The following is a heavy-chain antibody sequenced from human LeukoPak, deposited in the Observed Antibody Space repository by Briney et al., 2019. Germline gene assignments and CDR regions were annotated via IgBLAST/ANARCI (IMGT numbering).Heavy chain of an antibody. J-gene: IGHJ6*03. Sequence: KPSETLSLTCTVSGGSISSSSYYWGWIRQPPGKGLEWIGSIYYSGSTYYNPSLKSRVTISVDTSKNQFSLKLSSVTAADTAVYYCARVVPAAIPSIDYYYYMDVWGKGTTVTVSS. CDR1: GGSISSSSYY. CDR2: IYYSGST. D-gene: IGHD2-2*01. V-gene: IGHV4-39*07. CDR3: ARVVPAAIPSIDYYYYMDV.